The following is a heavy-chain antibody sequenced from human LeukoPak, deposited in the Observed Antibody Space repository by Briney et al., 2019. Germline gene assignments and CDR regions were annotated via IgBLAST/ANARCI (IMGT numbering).Heavy chain of an antibody. Sequence: GASVKVSCKASGYTFTSYDINWVRQATGQGLEWMGWISAYSGNTNYAQHLQGRVTLTTDTSTGTAYMELRSLSSDDTAIYYCATDPVHYYGSGSFSNPPFNYWGQGTLVTVSS. CDR1: GYTFTSYD. CDR2: ISAYSGNT. J-gene: IGHJ4*02. V-gene: IGHV1-18*01. D-gene: IGHD3-10*01. CDR3: ATDPVHYYGSGSFSNPPFNY.